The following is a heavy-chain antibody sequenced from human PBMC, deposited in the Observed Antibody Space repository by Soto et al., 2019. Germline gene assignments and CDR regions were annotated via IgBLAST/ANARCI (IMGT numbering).Heavy chain of an antibody. D-gene: IGHD3-16*02. CDR3: ATLGRYYDYVWGSYRYRDLDY. CDR1: GFTFSSYA. Sequence: GGSLRLSCAASGFTFSSYAMSWVRQAPGKGLEWVSAISGSGGSTYYADSVKGRFTISRDNSKNTLYLQMNSLRAEDTAVYYCATLGRYYDYVWGSYRYRDLDYWGQGTLVTVPQ. V-gene: IGHV3-23*01. CDR2: ISGSGGST. J-gene: IGHJ4*02.